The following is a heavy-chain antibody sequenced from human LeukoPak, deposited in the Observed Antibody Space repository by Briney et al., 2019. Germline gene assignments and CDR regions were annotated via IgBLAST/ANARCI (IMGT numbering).Heavy chain of an antibody. V-gene: IGHV3-21*01. Sequence: PGGSLRLSCAASGFTFSSDSMNWVRQAPGKGLEWVSSISSGSTYIYYADSVKGRFTISRDNAKNSLYLQMNSLRAEDTAVYYCARDRESWYSLSRPLDISRQETMVTVSS. D-gene: IGHD6-13*01. J-gene: IGHJ3*02. CDR2: ISSGSTYI. CDR1: GFTFSSDS. CDR3: ARDRESWYSLSRPLDI.